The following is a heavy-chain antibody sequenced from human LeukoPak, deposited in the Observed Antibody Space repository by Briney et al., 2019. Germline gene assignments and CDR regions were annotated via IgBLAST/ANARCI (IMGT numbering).Heavy chain of an antibody. V-gene: IGHV3-11*06. J-gene: IGHJ4*02. CDR1: GFTFSDYY. D-gene: IGHD2-21*02. CDR2: ISSSSSYT. Sequence: GGSLRLSCAASGFTFSDYYMSWIRQAPGKGLEWVSYISSSSSYTNYADSVKGRFTISRDNAKNSLYLQMNSLRAEDTAVYYCARDREAYCGSDCSKGVDYWGQGTLVTVSS. CDR3: ARDREAYCGSDCSKGVDY.